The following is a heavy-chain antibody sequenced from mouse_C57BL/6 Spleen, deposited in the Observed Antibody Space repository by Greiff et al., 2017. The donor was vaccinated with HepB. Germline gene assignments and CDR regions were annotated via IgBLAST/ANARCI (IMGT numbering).Heavy chain of an antibody. D-gene: IGHD2-4*01. CDR2: IYPSDSET. Sequence: VQRVESGAELVRPGSSVKLSCKASGYTFTSYWMDWVKQRPGQGLEWIGNIYPSDSETHYNQKFKDKATLTVDKSSSTAYMQLSSLTSEDSAVYYCARSGDYDGGDYWGQGTTLTVSS. CDR3: ARSGDYDGGDY. J-gene: IGHJ2*01. V-gene: IGHV1-61*01. CDR1: GYTFTSYW.